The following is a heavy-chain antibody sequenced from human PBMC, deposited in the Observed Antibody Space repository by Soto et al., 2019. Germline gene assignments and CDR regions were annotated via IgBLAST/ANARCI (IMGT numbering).Heavy chain of an antibody. D-gene: IGHD3-10*01. CDR3: ARGLLSGSGSYYIGFHY. V-gene: IGHV4-39*07. J-gene: IGHJ4*02. Sequence: SETLSLTCTVSGGSISSSSYYWGWIRQPPGKGLEWIGSIYYSGSTYYNPSLKSRVTISVDTSKNQFSLKLSSVTAADTAVYYCARGLLSGSGSYYIGFHYWGQGTLVTVAS. CDR1: GGSISSSSYY. CDR2: IYYSGST.